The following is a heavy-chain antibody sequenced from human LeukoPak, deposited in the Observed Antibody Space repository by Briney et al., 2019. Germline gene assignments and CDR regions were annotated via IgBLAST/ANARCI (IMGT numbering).Heavy chain of an antibody. Sequence: GGSLRLSCAASEFTFSSYEMNWVRQAPGKGLEWLSYISGSGSTIYYADSVKGRFTISRDNAKNSLYLQMNSLRAEDTAVYYCARDQLSGGYYYRYDAFDIWGQGTMVTVSS. CDR3: ARDQLSGGYYYRYDAFDI. CDR1: EFTFSSYE. J-gene: IGHJ3*02. CDR2: ISGSGSTI. V-gene: IGHV3-48*03. D-gene: IGHD3-22*01.